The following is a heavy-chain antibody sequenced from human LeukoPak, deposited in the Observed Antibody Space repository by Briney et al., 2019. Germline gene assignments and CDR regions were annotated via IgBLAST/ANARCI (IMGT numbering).Heavy chain of an antibody. J-gene: IGHJ5*02. V-gene: IGHV3-23*01. CDR1: AFTFSTYP. Sequence: PGGSLRLSCAASAFTFSTYPMSWGRQAPGKGLEWVSAISGVGGSTFYADSVKGRFTISRDNSKNTLYLEMNSLRAEDTAVYYCAKGGSYSTSSWFDPWGQGTLVTVSS. CDR2: ISGVGGST. D-gene: IGHD3-10*01. CDR3: AKGGSYSTSSWFDP.